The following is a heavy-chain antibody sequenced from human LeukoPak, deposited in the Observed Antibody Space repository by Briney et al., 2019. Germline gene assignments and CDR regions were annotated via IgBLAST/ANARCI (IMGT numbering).Heavy chain of an antibody. CDR3: ARDGVENSSWYPLDS. CDR1: GGSFTSNGYY. D-gene: IGHD6-13*01. Sequence: KPSETLSLTCTVSGGSFTSNGYYWGWIRQPPGKGLEWIRSIYTSGSTNYKPSLKSRVTMSVDTSKNQFSLKLTSVTAADTAVYYCARDGVENSSWYPLDSWGPGTLVTVSS. J-gene: IGHJ4*02. CDR2: IYTSGST. V-gene: IGHV4-39*07.